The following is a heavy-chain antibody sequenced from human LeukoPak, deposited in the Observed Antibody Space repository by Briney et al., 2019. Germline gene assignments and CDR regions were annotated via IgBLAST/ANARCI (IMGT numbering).Heavy chain of an antibody. D-gene: IGHD3/OR15-3a*01. J-gene: IGHJ4*02. CDR1: GGSFSGYY. CDR2: INHSGPT. Sequence: TETLSLTCVVYGGSFSGYYWSWIRQPPGKGLEWIGEINHSGPTNYNPSLKSRVTISVDTSKNQFSLKLTSVTAADTAVYYCARGGLANYFDYWGQGTLVPAFS. V-gene: IGHV4-34*01. CDR3: ARGGLANYFDY.